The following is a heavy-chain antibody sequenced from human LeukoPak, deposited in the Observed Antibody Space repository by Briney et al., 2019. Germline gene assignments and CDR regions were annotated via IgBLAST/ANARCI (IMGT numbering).Heavy chain of an antibody. CDR3: ARDGKEQLVRGGFWYYYYYMDV. D-gene: IGHD6-6*01. CDR1: GFTFSSYA. Sequence: GGSLRLSCAASGFTFSSYAMSWVRQAPGKGLEWVSAISGSGGSTYYADSVKGRFTISRDNSKNTLYLQMNSLRAEDTAVYYCARDGKEQLVRGGFWYYYYYMDVWGKGTTVTVSS. V-gene: IGHV3-23*01. J-gene: IGHJ6*03. CDR2: ISGSGGST.